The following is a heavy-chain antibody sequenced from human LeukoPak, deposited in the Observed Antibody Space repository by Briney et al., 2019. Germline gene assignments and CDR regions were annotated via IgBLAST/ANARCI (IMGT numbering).Heavy chain of an antibody. CDR2: TSGSGGST. CDR1: GFTFSSYA. J-gene: IGHJ4*02. Sequence: GGSLRLSCAASGFTFSSYAMSWVRQAPGKGLEWVSVTSGSGGSTYYADSVKGRFTISRDNSKNTLYLQMNSLRVEDTAVYYCTTEYNFNYYDSSGYYYWGQGTLVTVSS. D-gene: IGHD3-22*01. CDR3: TTEYNFNYYDSSGYYY. V-gene: IGHV3-23*01.